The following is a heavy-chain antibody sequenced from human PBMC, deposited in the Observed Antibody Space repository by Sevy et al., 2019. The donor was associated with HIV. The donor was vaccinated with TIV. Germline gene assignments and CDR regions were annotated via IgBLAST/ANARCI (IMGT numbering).Heavy chain of an antibody. D-gene: IGHD1-26*01. CDR3: ARTTPDLYYGVDV. Sequence: SETLSLTCTVSDDSISGYYWSWIRQPPGKGLAWIGYFYYNGRTNYSPSLKSRVTISVDTSKNQVSLKLSSVTAADTAVYYCARTTPDLYYGVDVWGQGTTVTVSS. CDR1: DDSISGYY. CDR2: FYYNGRT. V-gene: IGHV4-59*01. J-gene: IGHJ6*02.